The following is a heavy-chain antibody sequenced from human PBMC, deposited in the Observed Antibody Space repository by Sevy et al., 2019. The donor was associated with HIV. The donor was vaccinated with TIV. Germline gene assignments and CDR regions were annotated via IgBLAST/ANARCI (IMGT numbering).Heavy chain of an antibody. V-gene: IGHV3-30-3*01. CDR1: GFTFSSYA. J-gene: IGHJ4*02. Sequence: GGSLRLSCAASGFTFSSYAMHWVRQAPGKGLERVAVISYDGSNKYYADSVKGRFTISRDNSKNTLYLQMNSLRAEDTAVYYCARAGVEDYWGQGTLVTVSS. CDR3: ARAGVEDY. D-gene: IGHD2-15*01. CDR2: ISYDGSNK.